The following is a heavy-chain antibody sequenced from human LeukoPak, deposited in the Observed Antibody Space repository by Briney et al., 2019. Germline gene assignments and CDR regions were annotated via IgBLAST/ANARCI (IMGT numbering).Heavy chain of an antibody. Sequence: GGSLRLSCAASGFTFSSYAMHWVRQAPGKGLEWVAVISYDGSNKYYADSVKGRFTISRDNSKNTLYLQMNSLRAEDTAVYYCARGAGLWHIVVVTAILDYWGQGTLVTVSS. D-gene: IGHD2-21*02. V-gene: IGHV3-30-3*01. CDR2: ISYDGSNK. CDR1: GFTFSSYA. J-gene: IGHJ4*02. CDR3: ARGAGLWHIVVVTAILDY.